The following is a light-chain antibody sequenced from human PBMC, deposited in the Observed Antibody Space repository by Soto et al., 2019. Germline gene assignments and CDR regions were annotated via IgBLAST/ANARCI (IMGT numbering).Light chain of an antibody. J-gene: IGLJ1*01. CDR1: SSDVGGYDY. CDR2: KAS. V-gene: IGLV2-14*01. CDR3: RSYNKGPNNYV. Sequence: QSVLTQPASGSGSPGQSITISCTGTSSDVGGYDYVSWYQQHPGKAPRLMIYKASNRPSGVSHRFSGSRSGNTASLTISGLQAEYETDYYRRSYNKGPNNYVFASGTNVTVL.